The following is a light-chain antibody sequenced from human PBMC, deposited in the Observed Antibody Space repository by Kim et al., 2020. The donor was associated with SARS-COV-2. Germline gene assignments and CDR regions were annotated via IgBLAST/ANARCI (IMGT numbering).Light chain of an antibody. V-gene: IGLV2-14*03. Sequence: GSPGQSITISCTGTTADVGGYNYVSWYQQHPGKVPKLVISDVSNGVSHRFSGSKSGNTASLTISGLQPDDEADYYCSSYSAFNIQVFGTGTKVTVL. CDR3: SSYSAFNIQV. J-gene: IGLJ1*01. CDR2: DVS. CDR1: TADVGGYNY.